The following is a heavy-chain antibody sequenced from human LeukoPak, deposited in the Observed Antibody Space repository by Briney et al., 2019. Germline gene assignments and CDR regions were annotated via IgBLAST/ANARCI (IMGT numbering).Heavy chain of an antibody. CDR1: GFTFSSYG. CDR3: ARDRGRQLWLQDYYYYYGMDV. CDR2: XXXXXXNK. D-gene: IGHD5-18*01. V-gene: IGHV3-33*01. J-gene: IGHJ6*04. Sequence: GRSLRLSCAASGFTFSSYGMHWVRQAPGKGXXXXXXXXXXXXNKYYAASVKGRFTISRDNSKNTLYLQMNSLRAEDTAVYYCARDRGRQLWLQDYYYYYGMDVWGKGTTVTVSS.